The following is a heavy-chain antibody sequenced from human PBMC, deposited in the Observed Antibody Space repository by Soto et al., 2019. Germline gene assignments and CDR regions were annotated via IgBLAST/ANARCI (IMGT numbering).Heavy chain of an antibody. V-gene: IGHV1-46*01. CDR1: GYTFTSYY. Sequence: GASVKVSCKASGYTFTSYYMHWVRQAPGQGLEWMGIINPSGGSTSYAQKFQGRVTMTRDTSTSTVYMELSSLRPEDTAVYYCARNRVMVRAVIIILLRYCYGIVVWAQGTTVTVS. CDR3: ARNRVMVRAVIIILLRYCYGIVV. J-gene: IGHJ6*01. CDR2: INPSGGST. D-gene: IGHD3-10*01.